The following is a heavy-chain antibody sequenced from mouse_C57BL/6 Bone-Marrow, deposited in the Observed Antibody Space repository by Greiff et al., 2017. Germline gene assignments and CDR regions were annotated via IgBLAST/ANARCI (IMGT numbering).Heavy chain of an antibody. CDR2: INPDNGDT. J-gene: IGHJ2*01. CDR1: GFNFKDDY. CDR3: TREVDY. V-gene: IGHV14-4*01. Sequence: VQLKESEAELVRPGASVKLSCTASGFNFKDDYMHWVKQRPEQGLEWIGWINPDNGDTEYTSMFQGKATITADTSSNTTYLQLSSLTSEDTAVYYCTREVDYWGQGTTLTVSS.